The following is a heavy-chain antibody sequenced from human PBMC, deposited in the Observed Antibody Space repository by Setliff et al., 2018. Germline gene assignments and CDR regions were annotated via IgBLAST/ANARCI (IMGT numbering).Heavy chain of an antibody. D-gene: IGHD3-22*01. V-gene: IGHV4-61*09. CDR1: GGSISSGSYY. CDR3: ARDGYYYDSSGYYKIFDY. Sequence: TSETLSLTCTVSGGSISSGSYYWSWIRQPAGKGLEWIGHIYTSGSTNYNPSLKSRVTISVDTSKNQFSLKLSSVTAADTAVYYCARDGYYYDSSGYYKIFDYWGQGALVTVSS. J-gene: IGHJ4*02. CDR2: IYTSGST.